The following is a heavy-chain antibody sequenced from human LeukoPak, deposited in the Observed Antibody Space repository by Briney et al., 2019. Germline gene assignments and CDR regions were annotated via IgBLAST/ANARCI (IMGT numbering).Heavy chain of an antibody. D-gene: IGHD6-19*01. CDR1: GYSLSRLS. CDR2: FDSENNKM. Sequence: ASVKVSCKISGYSLSRLSIHWVREAPGEGLEWMGGFDSENNKMLYSQKFQGRVTMTDDTSADTAYTELTSLRSEDAAVYFCATDRVYRSSGRSWGFFDYWGQGTLVIVSS. CDR3: ATDRVYRSSGRSWGFFDY. J-gene: IGHJ4*02. V-gene: IGHV1-24*01.